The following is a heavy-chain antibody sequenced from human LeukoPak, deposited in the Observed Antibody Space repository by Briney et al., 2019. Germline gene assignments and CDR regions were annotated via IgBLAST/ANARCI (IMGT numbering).Heavy chain of an antibody. V-gene: IGHV3-23*01. CDR2: ISGSGGST. Sequence: GGSLRLSCAASGFTFSSYGMSWVRQAPGKGLEWVSAISGSGGSTYYADSVKGRFTISRDNSKDTLYLQMNSLRAEDTAVYYCAKDLRQWLAGYFDYWGQGTLVSVSS. J-gene: IGHJ4*02. CDR1: GFTFSSYG. D-gene: IGHD6-19*01. CDR3: AKDLRQWLAGYFDY.